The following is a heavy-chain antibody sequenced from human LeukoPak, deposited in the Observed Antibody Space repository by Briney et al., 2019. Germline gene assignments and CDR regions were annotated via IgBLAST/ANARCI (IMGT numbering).Heavy chain of an antibody. CDR2: ISSSGDST. J-gene: IGHJ4*02. D-gene: IGHD6-19*01. CDR3: VKDGMAVAGTAPLDH. Sequence: GGSLRLSCSASGFTFSSYAMHWVRQAPGKGLEYVSAISSSGDSTYYADSVKGRFTVSRDNSKNTPYLQMSSLRPEDAAVYYCVKDGMAVAGTAPLDHWGQGILVTVSS. CDR1: GFTFSSYA. V-gene: IGHV3-64D*09.